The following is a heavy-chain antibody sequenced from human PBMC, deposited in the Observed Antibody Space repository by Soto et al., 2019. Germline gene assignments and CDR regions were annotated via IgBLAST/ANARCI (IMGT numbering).Heavy chain of an antibody. CDR1: GYTFTSYA. CDR2: INAGNGNT. V-gene: IGHV1-3*01. J-gene: IGHJ4*02. Sequence: GASVKVSCKASGYTFTSYAMHWVRQAPGQRLEWMGWINAGNGNTKYSQKFQGRVTITRDTSASTAYMELTSLRSEDTAVYYCARSSRYYYVDYWGQGTLVTVYS. D-gene: IGHD3-22*01. CDR3: ARSSRYYYVDY.